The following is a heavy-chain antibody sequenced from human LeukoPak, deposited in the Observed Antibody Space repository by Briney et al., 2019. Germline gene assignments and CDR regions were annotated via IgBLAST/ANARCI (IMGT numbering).Heavy chain of an antibody. CDR3: ARGFDSGYDFGY. CDR1: GFTFSTYG. Sequence: GGSLRLSCAASGFTFSTYGMHWVRQAPGKGLEWVAVIWYYGSNKYYIDSVRGRFTISRDNSRNTLYLQMNSLRAEDTAVYYCARGFDSGYDFGYWGQGTLVTVSS. D-gene: IGHD5-12*01. V-gene: IGHV3-33*01. CDR2: IWYYGSNK. J-gene: IGHJ4*02.